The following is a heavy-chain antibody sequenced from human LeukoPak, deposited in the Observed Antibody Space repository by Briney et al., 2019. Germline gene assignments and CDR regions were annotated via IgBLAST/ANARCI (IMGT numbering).Heavy chain of an antibody. V-gene: IGHV4-59*11. CDR1: GGSISSHY. D-gene: IGHD5-18*01. CDR2: LFDSVNT. Sequence: SETLSLTCTVSGGSISSHYWSWIRQPPGKGPEWIAYLFDSVNTKDNPSLQSRLTLSADTSKNQFSLRLSSVTAADTAVYYCATIKRGSIFGYFDYWGQGIKVTVYS. CDR3: ATIKRGSIFGYFDY. J-gene: IGHJ4*02.